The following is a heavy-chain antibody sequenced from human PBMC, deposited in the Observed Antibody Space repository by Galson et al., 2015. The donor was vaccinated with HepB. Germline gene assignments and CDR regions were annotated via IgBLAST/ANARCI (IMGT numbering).Heavy chain of an antibody. Sequence: SLRLSCAASGFTFDDYAMHWVRQAPGKGLEWVSGISWNSGSIGYADSVKGRFTISRDNAKNSLYLQMNSLRAEDTALYYCANGLHRYYYGMDVWGQGTTVTVSS. D-gene: IGHD5-24*01. J-gene: IGHJ6*02. CDR1: GFTFDDYA. CDR2: ISWNSGSI. V-gene: IGHV3-9*01. CDR3: ANGLHRYYYGMDV.